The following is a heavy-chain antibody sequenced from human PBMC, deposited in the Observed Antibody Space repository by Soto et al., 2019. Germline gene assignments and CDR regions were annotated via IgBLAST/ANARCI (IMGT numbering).Heavy chain of an antibody. CDR1: GGSISSYY. CDR3: ARNYYDSSGYESYFDY. CDR2: VYYRGST. Sequence: QVQLQESGPGLVKPSETLSLTCTVSGGSISSYYWSWIRQPPGKGLEWIGYVYYRGSTNYNPSLKSRVTLSVDTSTNQFSLKLSSVTAADTAVYYCARNYYDSSGYESYFDYWGQGTLVTVSS. D-gene: IGHD3-22*01. J-gene: IGHJ4*02. V-gene: IGHV4-59*01.